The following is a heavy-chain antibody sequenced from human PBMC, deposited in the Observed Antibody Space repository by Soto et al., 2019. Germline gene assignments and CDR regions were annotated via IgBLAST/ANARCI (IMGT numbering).Heavy chain of an antibody. J-gene: IGHJ6*02. D-gene: IGHD3-10*01. Sequence: ASVKVSCKASGYTFTSYYIHWVRQAPGQGLEWMGIINPSGGSTSYAQKFQGRVTMTRDTSTSTVYMELSSLRSEDTAVYYCARGHGSGSYFYYYGMDVWGQRTTVTVSS. V-gene: IGHV1-46*01. CDR2: INPSGGST. CDR3: ARGHGSGSYFYYYGMDV. CDR1: GYTFTSYY.